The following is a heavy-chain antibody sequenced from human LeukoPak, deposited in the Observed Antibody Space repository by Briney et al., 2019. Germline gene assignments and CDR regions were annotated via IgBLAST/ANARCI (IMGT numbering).Heavy chain of an antibody. CDR2: IKQDGSEK. D-gene: IGHD2-2*01. CDR3: AKNRYCSSTSCSPNWFDP. V-gene: IGHV3-7*01. Sequence: GGSLRLSCAASGFTFSSYWMSRVRQAPGKGLEWVANIKQDGSEKYYVDSVKGRFTISRDNAKNSLYLQMNSLRAEDTAVYYCAKNRYCSSTSCSPNWFDPWGQGTLVTVSS. CDR1: GFTFSSYW. J-gene: IGHJ5*02.